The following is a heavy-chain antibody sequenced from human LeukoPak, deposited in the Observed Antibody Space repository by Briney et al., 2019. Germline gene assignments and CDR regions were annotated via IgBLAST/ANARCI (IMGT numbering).Heavy chain of an antibody. CDR3: AKGLFYDYALAFDH. D-gene: IGHD2/OR15-2a*01. Sequence: GGSLRLSCAASGFTFSTYAMNWVRQAPGKGLEWVSGISGSGGSAYYVDSVKGRFTISRDNSKNTLHLQMNSLRAEDTAVYYCAKGLFYDYALAFDHWGQGTLVTVSS. CDR1: GFTFSTYA. CDR2: ISGSGGSA. J-gene: IGHJ4*02. V-gene: IGHV3-23*01.